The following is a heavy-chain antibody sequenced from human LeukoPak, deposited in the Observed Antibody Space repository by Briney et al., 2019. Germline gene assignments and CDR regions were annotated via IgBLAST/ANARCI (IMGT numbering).Heavy chain of an antibody. CDR2: MNPNSGNT. CDR3: ARGRYVGTIDY. V-gene: IGHV1-8*01. D-gene: IGHD1-1*01. CDR1: GYTFTSYD. Sequence: ASVKVSCKASGYTFTSYDINWVRQDTGQGLEWMGWMNPNSGNTGYAQKFQGRVTMTRDTSISTAYMELSSLGSEDTAVYYCARGRYVGTIDYWGQGTLVTVSS. J-gene: IGHJ4*02.